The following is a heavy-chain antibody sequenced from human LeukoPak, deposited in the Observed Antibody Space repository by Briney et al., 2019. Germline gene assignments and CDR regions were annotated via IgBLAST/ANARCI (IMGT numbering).Heavy chain of an antibody. D-gene: IGHD4-23*01. CDR3: AKPTVDYYYYYYMDV. Sequence: SETLSLTCTVSGYSISSGYYWGWIRQPPGKGLEWIGSIYHSGSTYYNPSLKSRVTISLDMSKNQFSLKLSSVTAADTAVYYCAKPTVDYYYYYYMDVWGKGTTVTVSS. J-gene: IGHJ6*03. V-gene: IGHV4-38-2*02. CDR1: GYSISSGYY. CDR2: IYHSGST.